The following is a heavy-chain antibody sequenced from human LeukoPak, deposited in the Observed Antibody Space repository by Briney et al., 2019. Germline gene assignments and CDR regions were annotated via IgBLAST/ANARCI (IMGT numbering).Heavy chain of an antibody. CDR2: INHSGST. V-gene: IGHV4-34*01. D-gene: IGHD3-10*01. J-gene: IGHJ4*02. CDR1: GGSFSGYY. Sequence: SETLSLTCAVYGGSFSGYYWSWIRQPPGKGLEWIGEINHSGSTNYNPSLKSRVTISVDTSKNQFSLKLSSVTAADTAVYYCATRKKTMVRGGLDYWGQGTLATVSS. CDR3: ATRKKTMVRGGLDY.